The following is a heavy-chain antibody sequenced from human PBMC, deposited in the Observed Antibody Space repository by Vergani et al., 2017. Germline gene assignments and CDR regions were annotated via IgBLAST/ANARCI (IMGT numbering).Heavy chain of an antibody. CDR1: GFTFSSYG. V-gene: IGHV3-30*02. Sequence: QVQLVESGGGVVQPGGSLRPSCAASGFTFSSYGVHWVRQAPGKGLEWVAYIRYDGSNKFYADSVKGRCTISRDNSKNTLFLQMSSLRAEDTAVYYCAKEEAARPKYSYYGMDVWGQGTTVTVSS. D-gene: IGHD6-6*01. J-gene: IGHJ6*02. CDR3: AKEEAARPKYSYYGMDV. CDR2: IRYDGSNK.